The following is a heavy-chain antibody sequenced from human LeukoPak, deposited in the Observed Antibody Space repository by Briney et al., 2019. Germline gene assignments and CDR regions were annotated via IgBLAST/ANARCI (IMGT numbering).Heavy chain of an antibody. CDR1: GFTFSSYW. J-gene: IGHJ4*02. CDR2: IKQDGSEK. V-gene: IGHV3-7*01. Sequence: GGSLRLSCAASGFTFSSYWMSWVRQAPGKGLEWVANIKQDGSEKYYVDSVKGRFTISRDNAKNSLYLQMNSLRAEDTAVYYCARVKMVGYCSGGSCRLGYWGQGTLVTVSS. CDR3: ARVKMVGYCSGGSCRLGY. D-gene: IGHD2-15*01.